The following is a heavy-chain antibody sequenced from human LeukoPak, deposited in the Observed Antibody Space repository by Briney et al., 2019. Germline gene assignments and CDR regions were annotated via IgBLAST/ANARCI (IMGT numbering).Heavy chain of an antibody. CDR2: ISITGSSI. CDR1: GFSFRDYE. D-gene: IGHD2-15*01. J-gene: IGHJ3*02. Sequence: GGSLRLSCAASGFSFRDYEMNWVRQAPGKGLEWVSYISITGSSILYSDSVKGRFTISRDNSKNTLYLQMNSLRAEDTAVYYCAKEGRYCSGGSCDTGGFDIWGQGTMVTVSS. V-gene: IGHV3-48*03. CDR3: AKEGRYCSGGSCDTGGFDI.